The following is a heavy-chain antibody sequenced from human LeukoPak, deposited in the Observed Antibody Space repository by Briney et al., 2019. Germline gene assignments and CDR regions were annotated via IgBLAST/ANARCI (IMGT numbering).Heavy chain of an antibody. CDR2: IYSGGST. J-gene: IGHJ4*02. CDR1: GFTVSSNY. D-gene: IGHD3-22*01. Sequence: GGSLRLSCAASGFTVSSNYMSWVRQAPGKGLEWVSVIYSGGSTYYADSVKGRFTISRDNSKNTLYLQMNSLRAEDTAVYYCATPSHYYDSSGQIDYWGQGTLVTVSS. CDR3: ATPSHYYDSSGQIDY. V-gene: IGHV3-66*04.